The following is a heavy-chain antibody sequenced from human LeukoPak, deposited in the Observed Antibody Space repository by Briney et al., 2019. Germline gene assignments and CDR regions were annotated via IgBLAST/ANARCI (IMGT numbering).Heavy chain of an antibody. Sequence: PSETLSLTCTVSGGSISSSSYYWGWIRQPPGKGLEWIGSIYYSGSTYYNPSLKSRVTISVDTSKNQFSLKLSSVTAADTAVYYCARDLDVEANWFDPWGQGTLVTVSS. J-gene: IGHJ5*02. V-gene: IGHV4-39*02. CDR1: GGSISSSSYY. CDR2: IYYSGST. CDR3: ARDLDVEANWFDP. D-gene: IGHD1-1*01.